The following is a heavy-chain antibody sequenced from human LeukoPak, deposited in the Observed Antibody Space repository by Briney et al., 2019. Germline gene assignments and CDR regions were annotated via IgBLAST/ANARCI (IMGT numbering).Heavy chain of an antibody. CDR3: ASGREEHIVVVTAIPGNWFDP. CDR1: GGPISSSSYY. CDR2: IYYSGST. Sequence: SETLSLTCTVSGGPISSSSYYWGWLRQPPGKGLEWIGSIYYSGSTYYNPSLKSRVTISVDTSKNQFSLKLSSVTAADTAVYYCASGREEHIVVVTAIPGNWFDPWGQGTLVTVSS. D-gene: IGHD2-21*02. J-gene: IGHJ5*02. V-gene: IGHV4-39*07.